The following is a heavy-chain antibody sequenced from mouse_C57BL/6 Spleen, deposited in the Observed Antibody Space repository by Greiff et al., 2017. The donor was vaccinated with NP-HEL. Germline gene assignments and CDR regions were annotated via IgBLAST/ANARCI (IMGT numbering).Heavy chain of an antibody. V-gene: IGHV1-80*01. Sequence: VQLQQSGAELVKPGASVKISCKASGYAFSSYWMNWVKQRPGKGLEWIGQIYPGDGDTNYNGKFKGKATLTADKSSSTAYMQLSSLTSEDSAVYFCARRNDYYGSSYGYFDVWGTGTTVTVSS. CDR3: ARRNDYYGSSYGYFDV. D-gene: IGHD1-1*01. CDR1: GYAFSSYW. J-gene: IGHJ1*03. CDR2: IYPGDGDT.